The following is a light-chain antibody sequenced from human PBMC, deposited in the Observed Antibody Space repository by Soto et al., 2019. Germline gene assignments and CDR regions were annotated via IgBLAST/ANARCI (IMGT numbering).Light chain of an antibody. J-gene: IGKJ3*01. CDR2: GAS. Sequence: EIVMTQSPATLSVSPGERATLSCRASQSVSSNLAWYQQKPGQAPRLLIYGASTRATGIPARFSGSGSGTEFNLTISSLQPEDFAVYYCQRYNNWPFTFGPGTKVDFK. CDR1: QSVSSN. CDR3: QRYNNWPFT. V-gene: IGKV3-15*01.